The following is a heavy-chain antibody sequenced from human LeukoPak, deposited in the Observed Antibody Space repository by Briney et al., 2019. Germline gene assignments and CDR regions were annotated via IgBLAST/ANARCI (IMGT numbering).Heavy chain of an antibody. V-gene: IGHV5-51*01. CDR1: GYSFTSYW. CDR3: ATAQVLRYFDWLQTDAFDI. Sequence: GESLKISCKGSGYSFTSYWIGWVRQMPGKGLEWMGIIYPGDSDTRYSPSFQGQVTISADKSISTAYLQWSSLKASDTAMYYRATAQVLRYFDWLQTDAFDIWGQGTMVTVSS. D-gene: IGHD3-9*01. J-gene: IGHJ3*02. CDR2: IYPGDSDT.